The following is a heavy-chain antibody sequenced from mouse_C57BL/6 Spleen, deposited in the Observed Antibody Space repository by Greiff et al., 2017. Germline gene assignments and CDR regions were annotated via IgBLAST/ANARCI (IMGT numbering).Heavy chain of an antibody. CDR3: ARRDGSTSYARDY. Sequence: EVMLVESGGGLVQPGGSLKLSCAASGFTFSDYYLYWVRQTPEKRLEWVAYISNGGGTTYYPDTVKGRFTLSRDKAKNTLYLQMRRLKLEDTARYYCARRDGSTSYARDYWGQGTSVTGSS. CDR2: ISNGGGTT. CDR1: GFTFSDYY. J-gene: IGHJ4*01. V-gene: IGHV5-12*01. D-gene: IGHD1-1*01.